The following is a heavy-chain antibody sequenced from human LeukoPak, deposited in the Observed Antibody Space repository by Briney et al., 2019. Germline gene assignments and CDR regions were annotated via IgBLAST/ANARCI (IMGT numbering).Heavy chain of an antibody. V-gene: IGHV4-4*07. CDR2: IYTSGST. D-gene: IGHD3-22*01. CDR1: GGSISSYY. J-gene: IGHJ4*02. CDR3: ARRDDSSGYHKIFDY. Sequence: PSETLSLTCTVSGGSISSYYWSWIRQPAGKGLEWIGRIYTSGSTNYNPSLKSRVTMSVDTSKIQFSLKLSSVTAADTAVYYCARRDDSSGYHKIFDYWGPGTLVTVSS.